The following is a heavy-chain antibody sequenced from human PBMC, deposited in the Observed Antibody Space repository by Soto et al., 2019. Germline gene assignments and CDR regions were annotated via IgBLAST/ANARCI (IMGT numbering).Heavy chain of an antibody. CDR2: ISSSSNTI. J-gene: IGHJ4*02. CDR1: GFTFSTSS. D-gene: IGHD3-3*01. Sequence: EVQLVESGGGLGQPGGSLRLSCVVSGFTFSTSSMNWVRQAPGKGLEWVSYISSSSNTIYADSVKGRFTISRDNAKNSLYLDMNSLRDEDTAVYYCARVIWSGYLTSDYWGQGTLVTVSS. V-gene: IGHV3-48*02. CDR3: ARVIWSGYLTSDY.